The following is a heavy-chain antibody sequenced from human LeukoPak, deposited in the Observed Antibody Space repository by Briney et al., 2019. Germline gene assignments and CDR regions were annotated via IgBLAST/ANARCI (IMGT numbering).Heavy chain of an antibody. D-gene: IGHD6-13*01. V-gene: IGHV4-30-2*01. CDR1: GGSISSGGYS. CDR3: ARGYSSWYQYFQH. CDR2: IYHSGST. Sequence: SETLSLTCAVSGGSISSGGYSWSWIRQPPGKGLEWIGYIYHSGSTYYNPSLKSRVTISVDRSKNQFSLKLSSVTAADTAVYYCARGYSSWYQYFQHWGQGTLVTVSS. J-gene: IGHJ1*01.